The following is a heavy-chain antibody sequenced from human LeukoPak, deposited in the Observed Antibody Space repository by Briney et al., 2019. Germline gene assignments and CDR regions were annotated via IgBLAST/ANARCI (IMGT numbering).Heavy chain of an antibody. J-gene: IGHJ4*02. V-gene: IGHV3-23*01. CDR2: ISGSGGST. CDR3: ARRAPSHDFDD. CDR1: GFTFSNSA. Sequence: GGSLRLSCAASGFTFSNSALSWVRQAPGKGLEWVSDISGSGGSTYYADSAKGRFTISRDNSKNTLYLQMNSLRVEDTALYYCARRAPSHDFDDWGQGTLVTVSS.